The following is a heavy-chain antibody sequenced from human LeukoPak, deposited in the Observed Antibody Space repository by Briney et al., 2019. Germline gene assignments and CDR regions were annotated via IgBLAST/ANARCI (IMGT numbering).Heavy chain of an antibody. V-gene: IGHV3-74*01. CDR3: ARGVDNWNDLLNY. CDR1: GFTLSSYW. J-gene: IGHJ4*02. CDR2: NNGDGSST. Sequence: PGGSLRLSCVVSGFTLSSYWMQWVRQAPGKGLVWVSRNNGDGSSTSYADSVKGRFTMSRDDAKNTLYLQMNSLRAEDTAVYYCARGVDNWNDLLNYWGQGTLVTVSS. D-gene: IGHD1-20*01.